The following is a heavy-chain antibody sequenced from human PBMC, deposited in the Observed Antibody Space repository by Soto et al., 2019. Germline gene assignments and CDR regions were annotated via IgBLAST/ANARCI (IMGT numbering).Heavy chain of an antibody. V-gene: IGHV3-30-3*01. CDR2: ISYDGSNK. Sequence: PGGSLRLSCAASGFTFSSYAMHWVRQAPGKGLEWVAVISYDGSNKYYADSVKGRFTISRDNSKNTLYLQMNSLRAEDTAVYYCARGRVATTYYYYYGMDVWGQGTTVTVSS. CDR3: ARGRVATTYYYYYGMDV. J-gene: IGHJ6*02. D-gene: IGHD5-12*01. CDR1: GFTFSSYA.